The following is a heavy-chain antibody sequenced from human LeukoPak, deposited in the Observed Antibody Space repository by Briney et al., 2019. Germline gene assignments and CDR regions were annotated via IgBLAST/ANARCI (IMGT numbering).Heavy chain of an antibody. J-gene: IGHJ4*02. CDR1: GFTFSGYW. CDR2: IKQDGSEK. V-gene: IGHV3-7*01. CDR3: ARGTGNY. D-gene: IGHD2-8*02. Sequence: GGSLRLSCAASGFTFSGYWMSWVRQAPGKGLEWVANIKQDGSEKYYVDSVKGRFTISRDNAKNSLYLQMNSLRAEDTAVYYCARGTGNYWGQGTLVSVSS.